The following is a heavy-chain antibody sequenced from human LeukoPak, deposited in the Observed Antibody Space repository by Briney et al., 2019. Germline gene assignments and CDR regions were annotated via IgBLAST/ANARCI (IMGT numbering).Heavy chain of an antibody. D-gene: IGHD4-17*01. CDR1: GLTFSSHW. J-gene: IGHJ4*02. Sequence: GGSLRLSCAASGLTFSSHWMHWVRQAPGKGLEWVSGISWNSDDIGYADSVKGRFTISRDNAKNSLYLQMNSLRPEDTALYYCTKDRIGKNHGDYDSIDYWGQGTLVTVSS. V-gene: IGHV3-9*01. CDR3: TKDRIGKNHGDYDSIDY. CDR2: ISWNSDDI.